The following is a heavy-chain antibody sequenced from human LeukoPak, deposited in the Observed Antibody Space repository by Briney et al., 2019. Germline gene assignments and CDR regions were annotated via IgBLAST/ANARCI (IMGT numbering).Heavy chain of an antibody. J-gene: IGHJ4*02. V-gene: IGHV3-23*01. D-gene: IGHD5-12*01. CDR3: AKDGAWLRFDD. CDR2: ISPGGGPT. CDR1: GGSISRSSYY. Sequence: ETLSLTCTVSGGSISRSSYYWGWIRQPPGKELEWVSGISPGGGPTYYADSVKGRFTISRDDVKSTLYLQMKNLRAEDTAVYYCAKDGAWLRFDDWGQGILVTVSS.